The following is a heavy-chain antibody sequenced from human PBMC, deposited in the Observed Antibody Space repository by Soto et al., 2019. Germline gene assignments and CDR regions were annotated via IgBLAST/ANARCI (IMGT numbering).Heavy chain of an antibody. D-gene: IGHD2-2*01. Sequence: GGSLRLSCAASGFTFSSYAMSWVRQAPGKGLEWVSAISGSGGSTYYADSVKGRFTISRDNSKNTLYLQMNSLRAEDTAVYYCAKIEGYCSSTSCYAWFDPWGQGTLVTVSS. J-gene: IGHJ5*02. CDR3: AKIEGYCSSTSCYAWFDP. V-gene: IGHV3-23*01. CDR2: ISGSGGST. CDR1: GFTFSSYA.